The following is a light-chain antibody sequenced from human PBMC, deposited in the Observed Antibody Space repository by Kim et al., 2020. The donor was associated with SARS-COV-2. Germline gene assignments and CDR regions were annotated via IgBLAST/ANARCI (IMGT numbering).Light chain of an antibody. J-gene: IGLJ3*02. Sequence: SYELTQPPSVSVAPGKTAKITCEGDKIGTKSVHWYQQNAGQAPVLLLFYDGDRPSGIPERVSGSCSGNTATLTITGAEAGDEGDYYCQVWDTFTDHRVFGGGTQLTVL. V-gene: IGLV3-21*04. CDR2: YDG. CDR1: KIGTKS. CDR3: QVWDTFTDHRV.